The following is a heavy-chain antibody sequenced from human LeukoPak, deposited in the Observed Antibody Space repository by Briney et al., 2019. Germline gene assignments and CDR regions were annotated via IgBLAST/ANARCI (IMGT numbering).Heavy chain of an antibody. Sequence: GSSVKVSCKASGGTFSSYAISWVRQAPGQGLEWMGGITPIFGTANYAQKFQGRVTITADESTSTAYMELSSLRSEDTAVYYCASCSSTIRRGFDPWGQGTLVTVSS. CDR1: GGTFSSYA. CDR2: ITPIFGTA. J-gene: IGHJ5*02. D-gene: IGHD2-2*01. CDR3: ASCSSTIRRGFDP. V-gene: IGHV1-69*01.